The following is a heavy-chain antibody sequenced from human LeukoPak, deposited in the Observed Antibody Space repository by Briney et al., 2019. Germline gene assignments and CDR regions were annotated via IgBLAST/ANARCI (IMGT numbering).Heavy chain of an antibody. J-gene: IGHJ6*02. CDR1: GGSFSGYY. D-gene: IGHD3-10*01. Sequence: SETLSLTCAVYGGSFSGYYWTWIRQPPGEGLEWIGYIYYTGSVDYNASLKSRLTISLDTSKNRFSLKLNSVTAADTAVYYCARDHSYYFGSQTSTLDVWGQGTAVTVSS. CDR3: ARDHSYYFGSQTSTLDV. CDR2: IYYTGSV. V-gene: IGHV4-34*09.